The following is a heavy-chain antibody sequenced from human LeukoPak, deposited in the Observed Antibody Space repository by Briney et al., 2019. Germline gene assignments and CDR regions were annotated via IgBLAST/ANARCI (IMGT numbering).Heavy chain of an antibody. CDR2: ISAYNGNT. CDR1: GYTFTGYY. J-gene: IGHJ6*03. CDR3: ARGGYCSSTSCYWRYYYYYMDV. V-gene: IGHV1-18*04. Sequence: GASVKVSCKASGYTFTGYYMHWVRQAPGQGLEWMGWISAYNGNTNYAQKLQGRVTMTTDTSTSTAYMELRSLRSDDTAVYYCARGGYCSSTSCYWRYYYYYMDVWGKGTTVTVSS. D-gene: IGHD2-2*01.